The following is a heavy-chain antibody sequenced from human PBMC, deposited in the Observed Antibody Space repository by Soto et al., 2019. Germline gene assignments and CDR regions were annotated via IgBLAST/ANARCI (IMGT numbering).Heavy chain of an antibody. D-gene: IGHD3-10*01. V-gene: IGHV1-24*01. J-gene: IGHJ5*02. CDR3: ATALKSMVRGVIIIWFDP. CDR1: GYTLAELS. CDR2: FDPEDGET. Sequence: GASVKVSCKVSGYTLAELSMHWVRQAPGKGLEWMGGFDPEDGETIYAQKFQGRVTMTEDTSTDTAYMELSSLRSEDTAVYYCATALKSMVRGVIIIWFDPWGQGTLVTVSS.